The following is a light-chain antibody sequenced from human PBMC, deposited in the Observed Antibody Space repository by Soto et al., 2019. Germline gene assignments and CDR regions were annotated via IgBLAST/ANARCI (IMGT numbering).Light chain of an antibody. V-gene: IGKV3-11*01. CDR2: DAS. CDR3: QQRSNWPPT. CDR1: QRVSSF. Sequence: IVLTQSPAPLSLSPGERATLSCRASQRVSSFLAWYQQKPGQAPRLLIYDASNRATGIPARFSGSGSGTDFTLTISSLDPEDFAVYYCQQRSNWPPTLGQGTKLESK. J-gene: IGKJ2*01.